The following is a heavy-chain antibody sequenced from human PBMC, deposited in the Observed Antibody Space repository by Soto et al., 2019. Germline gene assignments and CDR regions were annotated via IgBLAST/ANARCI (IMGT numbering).Heavy chain of an antibody. D-gene: IGHD3-9*01. CDR3: ARGAGLRYFDWLPPLDY. V-gene: IGHV4-4*02. Sequence: QVQLQESGPGLVKPSGTLSLTCAVSSGSISSSNWWSWVRQPPGKGLEWIGEIYHSGSTNYNPSLKSRVTISVDKSKNQFSLKLSSVTAVDTAVYYCARGAGLRYFDWLPPLDYWGQGTLVTVSS. CDR2: IYHSGST. CDR1: SGSISSSNW. J-gene: IGHJ4*02.